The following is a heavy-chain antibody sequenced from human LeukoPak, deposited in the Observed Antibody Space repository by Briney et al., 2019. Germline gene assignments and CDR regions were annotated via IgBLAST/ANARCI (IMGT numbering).Heavy chain of an antibody. Sequence: SVRVSCKASGGTFSSYVISWVRQAPGQGLEWMGGIIPIFGTANYAQKFQGRVTITADESTSTAYMELSSLRSEDTAVYYCARATPIGGSFIIDYWGQGTLVTVSS. D-gene: IGHD1-26*01. CDR1: GGTFSSYV. CDR3: ARATPIGGSFIIDY. V-gene: IGHV1-69*13. CDR2: IIPIFGTA. J-gene: IGHJ4*02.